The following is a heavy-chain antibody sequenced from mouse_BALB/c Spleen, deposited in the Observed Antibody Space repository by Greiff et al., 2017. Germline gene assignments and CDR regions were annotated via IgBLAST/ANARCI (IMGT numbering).Heavy chain of an antibody. Sequence: EVMLVESGGGLVQPGGSRKLSCAASGFTFSSFGMHWVRQAPEKGLEWVAYISSGSSTIYYADTVKGRFTISRDNPKNTLFLQMTSLRSEDTAMYYCARYYRYDGNYAMDYWGQGTSVTVSS. CDR3: ARYYRYDGNYAMDY. D-gene: IGHD2-14*01. CDR2: ISSGSSTI. CDR1: GFTFSSFG. J-gene: IGHJ4*01. V-gene: IGHV5-17*02.